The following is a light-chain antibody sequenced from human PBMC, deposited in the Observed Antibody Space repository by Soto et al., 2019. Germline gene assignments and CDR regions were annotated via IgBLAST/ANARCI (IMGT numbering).Light chain of an antibody. J-gene: IGKJ4*01. CDR1: QTISSW. Sequence: DIQMTQSPSTLSGSVGDRVTITCRASQTISSWLAWYQQKPGKVPKLLIYAASSLQSGVPPRFSGSGSGTDFTLTISSLQPEDVSTYYCQKYDNAPLTFGGGTKVDIK. CDR2: AAS. CDR3: QKYDNAPLT. V-gene: IGKV1-27*01.